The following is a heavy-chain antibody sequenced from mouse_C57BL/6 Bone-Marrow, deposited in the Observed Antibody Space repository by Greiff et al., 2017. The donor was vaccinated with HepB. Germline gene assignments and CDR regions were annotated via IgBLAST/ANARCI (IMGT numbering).Heavy chain of an antibody. D-gene: IGHD1-1*01. CDR1: GYTFTSYG. CDR2: IYPRSGNT. CDR3: AREVVYYGSSYGWYFDV. J-gene: IGHJ1*03. Sequence: VQLQQSGAELARPGASVKLSCKASGYTFTSYGISWVKQRTGQGLEWIGEIYPRSGNTYYNEKFKSKATLTVDKSSSTAYMQLSSLTSEDSAVYYCAREVVYYGSSYGWYFDVWVTGTTVTVSS. V-gene: IGHV1-81*01.